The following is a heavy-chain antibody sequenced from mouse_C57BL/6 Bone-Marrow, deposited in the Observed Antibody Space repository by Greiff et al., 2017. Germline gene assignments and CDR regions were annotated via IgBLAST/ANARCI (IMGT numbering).Heavy chain of an antibody. CDR1: GYTFTSYG. D-gene: IGHD1-1*01. V-gene: IGHV1-81*01. J-gene: IGHJ3*01. CDR2: IYPRSGNT. CDR3: AREGYYGSSYSWFAY. Sequence: QVQLKQSGAELARPGASVKLSCKASGYTFTSYGISWVKQRTGQGLEWIGEIYPRSGNTYYNEKFKGKATLTADKSSSTAYMALRSLTSEDSAVYFCAREGYYGSSYSWFAYWGQGTLVTVSA.